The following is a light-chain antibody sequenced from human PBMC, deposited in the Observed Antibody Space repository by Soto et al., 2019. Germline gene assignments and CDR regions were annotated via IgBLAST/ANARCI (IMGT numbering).Light chain of an antibody. CDR3: CSYAGDSTWV. Sequence: QSALTQPASVSGSPGQSITISCTGTSSDVGNYNLVSWYQQHPGEAPKLLMYEGSKRPSGVSNRFSGSKFGNTASLTISGLQAEDEVDYYCCSYAGDSTWVFGGGTKLTVL. CDR2: EGS. V-gene: IGLV2-23*01. CDR1: SSDVGNYNL. J-gene: IGLJ3*02.